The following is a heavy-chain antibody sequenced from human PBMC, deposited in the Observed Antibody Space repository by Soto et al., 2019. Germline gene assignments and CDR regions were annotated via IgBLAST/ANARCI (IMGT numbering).Heavy chain of an antibody. CDR2: IYYSGST. V-gene: IGHV4-59*01. CDR3: ARGGRDSSSWYGT. CDR1: GGSISSYY. J-gene: IGHJ5*02. Sequence: SETLSLTCTVSGGSISSYYWSWIRQPPGKGLEWIGYIYYSGSTNYNPSLKSRVTISVDTSKNQFSLKLSSVTAADTAVYYCARGGRDSSSWYGTWGQGTLVTVSS. D-gene: IGHD6-13*01.